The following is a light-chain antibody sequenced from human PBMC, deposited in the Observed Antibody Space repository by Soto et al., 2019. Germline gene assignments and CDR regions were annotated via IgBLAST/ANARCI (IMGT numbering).Light chain of an antibody. CDR2: GAS. J-gene: IGKJ2*01. CDR1: QSVSDN. CDR3: QQSNNWPYT. V-gene: IGKV3-15*01. Sequence: EVVMTQSPATLSVSPGERVTLSCRASQSVSDNLAWYQQKPGQAPSLLIYGASTRATTIPGRFSGSGSGTEFTLTISSLQSADFAVYYCQQSNNWPYTFGQGTKLDIK.